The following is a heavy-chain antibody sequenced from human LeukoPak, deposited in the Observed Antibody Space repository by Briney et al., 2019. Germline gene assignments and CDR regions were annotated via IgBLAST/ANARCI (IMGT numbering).Heavy chain of an antibody. Sequence: SETLSLTCAVSGYSISSGYYWGWVRQPPGKGLEWIGSISHRRTTYYNPSLKSRATISVDMSNNQFSLRLSSVTAADTAVYYCARSLSTGYSSGWYEDYWGQGTLVTVSS. CDR3: ARSLSTGYSSGWYEDY. J-gene: IGHJ4*02. V-gene: IGHV4-38-2*01. CDR2: ISHRRTT. CDR1: GYSISSGYY. D-gene: IGHD6-19*01.